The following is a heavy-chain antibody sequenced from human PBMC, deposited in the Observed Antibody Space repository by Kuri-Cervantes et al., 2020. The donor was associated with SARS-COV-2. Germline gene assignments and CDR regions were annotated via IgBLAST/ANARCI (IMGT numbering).Heavy chain of an antibody. CDR1: GGSFSGYY. Sequence: SETLSLTCAVYGGSFSGYYWSWIRQPPGKGLEWIGEINHSGSTNYNPSLKSRVTISVDTPKNQFSLKLSSVTAADTAVYYCAREDYYYDSSGSPRHYFDYWGQGTLVTVSS. D-gene: IGHD3-22*01. V-gene: IGHV4-34*01. J-gene: IGHJ4*02. CDR3: AREDYYYDSSGSPRHYFDY. CDR2: INHSGST.